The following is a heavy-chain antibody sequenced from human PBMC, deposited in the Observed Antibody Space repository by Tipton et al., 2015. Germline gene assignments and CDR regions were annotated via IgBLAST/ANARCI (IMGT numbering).Heavy chain of an antibody. D-gene: IGHD3-3*01. Sequence: SLRLSCAASGFTFDDYAMHWVRQAPGKGLEWVSIINWNSGNIGYADSVKGRFTISRDNAKNSLYLQMNSLRDEDTAFYYCVKDSHYDFWTGYFDYWGQGTLVTVS. CDR1: GFTFDDYA. J-gene: IGHJ4*02. CDR3: VKDSHYDFWTGYFDY. V-gene: IGHV3-9*01. CDR2: INWNSGNI.